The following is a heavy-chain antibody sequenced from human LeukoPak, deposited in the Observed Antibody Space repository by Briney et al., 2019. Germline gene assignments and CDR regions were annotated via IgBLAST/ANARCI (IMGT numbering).Heavy chain of an antibody. V-gene: IGHV3-33*01. D-gene: IGHD2-8*01. CDR2: IWYDGSIK. CDR3: ARDCTNGVCYGTDFDY. J-gene: IGHJ4*02. CDR1: GFTLSSYG. Sequence: GGSLRLSCAASGFTLSSYGMHWVRQAPGKGLEWGAVIWYDGSIKYYADSVKGRFTISRDNSKNTLYLQMNSPSAEETAVYYCARDCTNGVCYGTDFDYWGQGTLVTVSS.